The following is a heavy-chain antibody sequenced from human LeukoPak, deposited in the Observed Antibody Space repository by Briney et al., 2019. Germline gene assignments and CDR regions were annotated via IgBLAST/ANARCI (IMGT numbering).Heavy chain of an antibody. CDR1: GFTFSDYS. Sequence: GGSLRLSCAASGFTFSDYSMNWVRQAPGKGLEWVSYISFSVNTKYYGDSVKGRFTISRDNSKNTLYLQMNSLRAEDTAVYYCARDDVRSLDYWGQGTLVTVSS. CDR2: ISFSVNTK. J-gene: IGHJ4*02. CDR3: ARDDVRSLDY. V-gene: IGHV3-48*01.